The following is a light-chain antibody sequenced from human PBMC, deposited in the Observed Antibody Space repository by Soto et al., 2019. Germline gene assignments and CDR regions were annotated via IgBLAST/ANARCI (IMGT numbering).Light chain of an antibody. CDR1: SGHSSYA. Sequence: QAVVTQSPSASASLGASVKLTCTLSSGHSSYAIAWHQQQPEKGPRYLMKLNSDGSHSKGDGIPDRFSGSSSGADRYLTFSSLQSEDEADYYCQTWGTGTWVFGGGTKLTVL. J-gene: IGLJ3*02. CDR2: LNSDGSH. CDR3: QTWGTGTWV. V-gene: IGLV4-69*01.